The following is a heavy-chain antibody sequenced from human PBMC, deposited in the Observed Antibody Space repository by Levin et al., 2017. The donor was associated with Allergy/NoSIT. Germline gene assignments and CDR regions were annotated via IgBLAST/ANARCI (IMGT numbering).Heavy chain of an antibody. CDR2: IYYSGST. Sequence: SQTLSLTCTVSGGSISSSSYYWGWIRQPPGKGLEWIGSIYYSGSTYYNPSLKSRVTISVDTSKNQFSLKLSSVTAADTAVYYCARHWVWGSGSYYPGAFDYWGQGTLVTVSS. D-gene: IGHD3-10*01. J-gene: IGHJ4*02. CDR3: ARHWVWGSGSYYPGAFDY. V-gene: IGHV4-39*01. CDR1: GGSISSSSYY.